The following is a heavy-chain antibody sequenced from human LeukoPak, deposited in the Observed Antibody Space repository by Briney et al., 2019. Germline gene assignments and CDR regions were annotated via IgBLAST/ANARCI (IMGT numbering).Heavy chain of an antibody. D-gene: IGHD6-13*01. CDR3: LSSTGQQLIPYDY. V-gene: IGHV3-66*02. J-gene: IGHJ4*01. CDR2: IYVGDGA. Sequence: PGGSLRLSCAASGINVSINYMTWIRQAPGKGQEWVSLIYVGDGAYYADSVTGRLIISRDKLKNTLFLQMNSRRVEDTAVYFCLSSTGQQLIPYDYWGHGTHVTVSS. CDR1: GINVSINY.